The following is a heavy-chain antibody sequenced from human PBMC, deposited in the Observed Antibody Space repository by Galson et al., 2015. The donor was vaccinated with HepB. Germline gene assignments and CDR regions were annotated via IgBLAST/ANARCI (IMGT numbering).Heavy chain of an antibody. D-gene: IGHD3-3*01. CDR3: ASLYDFWSGYGKDV. CDR1: GGSISSSSYY. Sequence: ETLSLTCTVSGGSISSSSYYWGWIRQPPGKGLEWIGSIYYSGSTYYNPSLKSRVTISVDTSKNQCSLKLSSVTAADTAVYYCASLYDFWSGYGKDVWGQGTTVTVSS. CDR2: IYYSGST. J-gene: IGHJ6*02. V-gene: IGHV4-39*01.